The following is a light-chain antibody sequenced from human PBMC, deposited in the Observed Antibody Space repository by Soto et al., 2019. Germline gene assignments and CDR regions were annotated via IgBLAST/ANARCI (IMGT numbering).Light chain of an antibody. J-gene: IGKJ3*01. CDR2: DAS. V-gene: IGKV1-33*01. CDR1: HHINNY. CDR3: QQYDALPFT. Sequence: DIQMTQSPSTLSASVGDRVTITCQAGHHINNYLNWFQQKPGEAPKLLIYDASKLQTGVPSRFSGSGSGTDFTFTISSLQPEDIATYYCQQYDALPFTFGPGTKVDIK.